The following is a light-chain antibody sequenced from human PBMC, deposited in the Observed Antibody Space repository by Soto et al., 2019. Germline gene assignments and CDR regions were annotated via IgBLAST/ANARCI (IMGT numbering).Light chain of an antibody. CDR3: QSYDSSLSGSGV. CDR2: GNS. CDR1: SSNIGAGYD. Sequence: QSVLTQPPSVSVAPGQSVTISCTGSSSNIGAGYDVHWYQQLPGTAPKLLIYGNSNRPSGVPDRFSGSKSGTSASLAITGLQAEDEADYYCQSYDSSLSGSGVFGTGTKVTVL. J-gene: IGLJ1*01. V-gene: IGLV1-40*01.